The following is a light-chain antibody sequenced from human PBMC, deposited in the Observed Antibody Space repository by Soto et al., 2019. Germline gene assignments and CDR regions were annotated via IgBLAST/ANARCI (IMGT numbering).Light chain of an antibody. CDR3: QHYGSSPLLT. CDR2: GGS. V-gene: IGKV3-20*01. Sequence: EVVLTQSPATPSFSPGEGATLSCRVSVNVRTFVDWYQQKPGQAPRLFIYGGSERASGIADRFSLSVSLTDFTLAPRRLEPEDFAVYYCQHYGSSPLLTFGGGTKVDI. J-gene: IGKJ4*01. CDR1: VNVRTF.